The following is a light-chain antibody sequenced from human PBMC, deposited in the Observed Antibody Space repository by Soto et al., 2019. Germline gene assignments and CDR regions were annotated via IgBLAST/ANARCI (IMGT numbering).Light chain of an antibody. CDR2: AAS. CDR3: QQLNSYPLT. Sequence: DIHMTQSPSSLSASVGDRVTITCRASQSIRNYLNWYQQKTGKAPKLLRYAASSLQSGVPSRLRGSGYGTEFTITISSLQHEDFATYQCQQLNSYPLTFGEGTKVDIK. V-gene: IGKV1-17*01. CDR1: QSIRNY. J-gene: IGKJ4*01.